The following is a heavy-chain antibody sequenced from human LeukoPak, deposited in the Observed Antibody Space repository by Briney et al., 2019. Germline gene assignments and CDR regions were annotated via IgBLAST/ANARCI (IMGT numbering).Heavy chain of an antibody. Sequence: GASMKVSCKASGYTFTGYYMHWVRQAPGQGLEWMGRINPNSGVTNYAQKFQGRVTMTRDTSISTAYMELSRLRSDDTAVYYCARVEEYYDFWSGYPDYWGQGTLVTVSS. CDR2: INPNSGVT. D-gene: IGHD3-3*01. J-gene: IGHJ4*02. CDR1: GYTFTGYY. V-gene: IGHV1-2*06. CDR3: ARVEEYYDFWSGYPDY.